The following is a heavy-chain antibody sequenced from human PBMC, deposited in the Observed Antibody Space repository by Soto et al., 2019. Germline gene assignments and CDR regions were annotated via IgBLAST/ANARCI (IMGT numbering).Heavy chain of an antibody. J-gene: IGHJ4*02. CDR2: ISAYNGNT. D-gene: IGHD3-22*01. V-gene: IGHV1-18*01. Sequence: GASVTVSCQASGYTFTSYGISWVRQAPGQGLEWMGWISAYNGNTNYAQKLQGRVTMTTDTSTSTAYMELRSLRSDDTAVYYCARDSYYDSSGYADYWGQGTLVTVSS. CDR1: GYTFTSYG. CDR3: ARDSYYDSSGYADY.